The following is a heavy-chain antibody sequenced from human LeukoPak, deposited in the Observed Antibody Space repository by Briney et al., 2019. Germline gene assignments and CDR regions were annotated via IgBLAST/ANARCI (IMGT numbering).Heavy chain of an antibody. V-gene: IGHV3-7*01. CDR1: GFTFSGSW. CDR3: TKALDF. CDR2: INQDGSET. Sequence: PGGSLRLSCAASGFTFSGSWMDRVRQAPGKGLEWVANINQDGSETYYVDSAKGRFTISRDNAKNSLYLQMDSLRVEDTAMYYCTKALDFWGQGTLVTVSS. J-gene: IGHJ4*02.